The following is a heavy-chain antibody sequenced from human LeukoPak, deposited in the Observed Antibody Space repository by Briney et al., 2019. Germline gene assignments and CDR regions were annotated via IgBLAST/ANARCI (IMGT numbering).Heavy chain of an antibody. CDR3: ARVGRYFDAFDI. CDR1: GFTFSDHY. Sequence: GGSLRLSCAASGFTFSDHYMDWVRQAPGKGREWVGRTRTKANSYTTEYAASVKGRFSISRDDSKNSLYLQMNSLKTEDTAVYYCARVGRYFDAFDIWGQGTMVTVSS. D-gene: IGHD1-26*01. J-gene: IGHJ3*02. V-gene: IGHV3-72*01. CDR2: TRTKANSYTT.